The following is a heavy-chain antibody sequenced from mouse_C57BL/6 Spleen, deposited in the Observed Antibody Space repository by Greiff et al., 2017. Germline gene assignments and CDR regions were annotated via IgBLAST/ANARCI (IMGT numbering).Heavy chain of an antibody. Sequence: QVHVKQSGPELVKPGASVKISCKASGYAFSSSWMNWVKLRPGKGLEWIGRIYPGDGDTNYNGKFMGKATLTADHSSSTAYMQLSSLATEDSAVYVCASYYNGGSDCAMDYWGQGTSVTVSS. D-gene: IGHD1-1*01. CDR2: IYPGDGDT. CDR1: GYAFSSSW. J-gene: IGHJ4*01. CDR3: ASYYNGGSDCAMDY. V-gene: IGHV1-82*01.